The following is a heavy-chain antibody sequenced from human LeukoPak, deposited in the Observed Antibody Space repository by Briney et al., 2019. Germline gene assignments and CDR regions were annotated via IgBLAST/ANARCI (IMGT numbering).Heavy chain of an antibody. J-gene: IGHJ6*04. CDR3: ARGDYYGSGSYSIFYGMDV. Sequence: GRSLRLSCAASGFTFSSYEMSWVRQAPGQGLGWVSYISSSSSTIYYADSVKGRFTISRDNAKNSLYLQMNSLRAEDTAVYYCARGDYYGSGSYSIFYGMDVWGKGTTVTASS. CDR1: GFTFSSYE. CDR2: ISSSSSTI. D-gene: IGHD3-10*01. V-gene: IGHV3-48*03.